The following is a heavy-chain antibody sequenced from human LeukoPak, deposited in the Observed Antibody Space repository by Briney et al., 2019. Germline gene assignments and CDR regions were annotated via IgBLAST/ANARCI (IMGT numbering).Heavy chain of an antibody. Sequence: GGALRLSCAAPGFTFSSYWMSWVRQAPGKGLEWVANIKQDGSEKYYVDSVKGRFTISRDNAKNSLYLQMNSLRAEDTAVYYCEAAGTYFDYWGQGTLVTVSS. CDR1: GFTFSSYW. D-gene: IGHD6-13*01. V-gene: IGHV3-7*01. J-gene: IGHJ4*02. CDR2: IKQDGSEK. CDR3: EAAGTYFDY.